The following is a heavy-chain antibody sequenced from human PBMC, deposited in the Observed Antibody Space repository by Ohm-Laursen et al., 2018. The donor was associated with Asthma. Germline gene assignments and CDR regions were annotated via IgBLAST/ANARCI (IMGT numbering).Heavy chain of an antibody. CDR2: IYHTGNT. CDR3: ARDASGQWLVQRRNWYFDL. V-gene: IGHV4-31*03. J-gene: IGHJ2*01. D-gene: IGHD6-19*01. Sequence: TLSLTCTVSGDSISSGDNYWSWIRQHPGKGLDWIGYIYHTGNTYYNPSLKSRFTISVDTSKNQFSLRLSSVTAADTAVYYCARDASGQWLVQRRNWYFDLWGRGTLVTVSS. CDR1: GDSISSGDNY.